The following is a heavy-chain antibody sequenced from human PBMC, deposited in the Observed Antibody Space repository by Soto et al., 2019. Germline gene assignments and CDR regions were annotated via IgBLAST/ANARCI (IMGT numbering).Heavy chain of an antibody. CDR3: AKASQKNFDY. J-gene: IGHJ4*02. CDR1: GFTFSSYG. Sequence: GSLRLSCAASGFTFSSYGMHWVRQAPGKGLEWVAVISYDGSNKYYADSVKGRFTISRDNSKNTLYLQMNSLRAEDTAVYYCAKASQKNFDYWGQGTLVTVSS. CDR2: ISYDGSNK. V-gene: IGHV3-30*18.